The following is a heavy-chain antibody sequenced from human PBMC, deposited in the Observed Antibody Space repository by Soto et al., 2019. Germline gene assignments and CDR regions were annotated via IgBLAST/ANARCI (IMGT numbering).Heavy chain of an antibody. CDR2: INPNSGGT. Sequence: ASVKVSCKASGYTFTGYYMHWVRQAPGQGLEWMGWINPNSGGTNYAQKFQGRVTMTRDTSISTAYMELSRLRSDDTAVYYCARRRDSGYGKGGYNYYCMDVWGQRSTVTASS. J-gene: IGHJ6*02. CDR3: ARRRDSGYGKGGYNYYCMDV. V-gene: IGHV1-2*02. CDR1: GYTFTGYY. D-gene: IGHD5-12*01.